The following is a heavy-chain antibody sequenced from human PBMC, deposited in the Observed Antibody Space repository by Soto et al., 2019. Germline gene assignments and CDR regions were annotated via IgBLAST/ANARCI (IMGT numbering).Heavy chain of an antibody. V-gene: IGHV3-30-3*01. CDR2: ISYDGNNK. CDR1: GFTFSSYV. Sequence: QVQLVESGGGVVQPGRSLRLSCAASGFTFSSYVMHGVRQAPGKGLEWVAIISYDGNNKYYADSVKGRFTISRDNSKNTLYLQMNSLRAEYTAVYYCARAGCDGGSCYTLVGLRYGMDVWGQGTTVTVSS. CDR3: ARAGCDGGSCYTLVGLRYGMDV. J-gene: IGHJ6*02. D-gene: IGHD2-15*01.